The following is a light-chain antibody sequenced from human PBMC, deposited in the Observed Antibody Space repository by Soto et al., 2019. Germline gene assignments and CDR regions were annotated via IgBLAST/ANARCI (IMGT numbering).Light chain of an antibody. Sequence: DIQMTQSPSSLSASIGDRVTLTCRSSQSIGNYLNWYQQKPGKAPSLLIHSASTLQSGVPSGISGSGSGTDFTFPISGLQADDVATYYCQASYGTPLTCGQGTRLE. V-gene: IGKV1-39*01. CDR1: QSIGNY. J-gene: IGKJ5*01. CDR3: QASYGTPLT. CDR2: SAS.